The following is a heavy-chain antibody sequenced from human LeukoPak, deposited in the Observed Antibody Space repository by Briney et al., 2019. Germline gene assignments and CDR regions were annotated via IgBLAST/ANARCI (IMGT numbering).Heavy chain of an antibody. CDR1: GFTFSSYW. D-gene: IGHD3-22*01. CDR2: IKQDGSEK. Sequence: PGGSLRLSCAASGFTFSSYWMSWVRQAPGKGLEWVANIKQDGSEKYYVDSVKGRFTISRDNAKNSLYLQMNSLRAEDTAVYYCARGTTMIVVVGRDAFDIWGQGTMVTVSS. V-gene: IGHV3-7*01. J-gene: IGHJ3*02. CDR3: ARGTTMIVVVGRDAFDI.